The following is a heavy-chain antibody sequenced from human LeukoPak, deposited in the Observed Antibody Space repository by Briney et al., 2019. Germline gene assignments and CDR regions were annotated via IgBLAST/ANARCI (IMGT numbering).Heavy chain of an antibody. D-gene: IGHD3-10*01. CDR3: ARTYGSGSHNWFDP. CDR2: IYYSGST. Sequence: SETLSLTCTVSGGSISSYYWSWIRQPPGKGLEWIGYIYYSGSTNYNPSLKSRVTISVDTSKNQFSLKLGSVTAADTAVYYCARTYGSGSHNWFDPWGQGTLVTVSS. CDR1: GGSISSYY. J-gene: IGHJ5*02. V-gene: IGHV4-59*01.